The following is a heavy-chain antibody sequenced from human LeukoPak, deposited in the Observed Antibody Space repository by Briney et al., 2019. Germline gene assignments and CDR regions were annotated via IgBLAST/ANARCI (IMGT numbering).Heavy chain of an antibody. CDR2: ISSGGDNT. V-gene: IGHV3-64D*06. Sequence: PGGSLRLSCSASGFIFSNYGMYWVRQAPGKGLEFVSAISSGGDNTFYADSVTGRFTISRDNSKNTLYLQTSSLRGEDTAVYYCVRVNDYGDRNLYYFGYWGQGTLVTVSS. CDR3: VRVNDYGDRNLYYFGY. CDR1: GFIFSNYG. D-gene: IGHD4-17*01. J-gene: IGHJ4*02.